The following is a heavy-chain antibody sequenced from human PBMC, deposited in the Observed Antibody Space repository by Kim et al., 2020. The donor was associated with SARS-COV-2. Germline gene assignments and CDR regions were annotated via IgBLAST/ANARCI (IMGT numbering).Heavy chain of an antibody. Sequence: GGSLRLSCAASGFTFSSFCMHWVRQAPGKGLEWVAAISYDGSNKYYADSVKGRFTISRDKSENTLYLQMNSLRAEDTAVYYCAKSMAMTDFDYLGQGTLGTVSS. CDR2: ISYDGSNK. J-gene: IGHJ4*02. CDR1: GFTFSSFC. V-gene: IGHV3-30*18. CDR3: AKSMAMTDFDY. D-gene: IGHD2-2*01.